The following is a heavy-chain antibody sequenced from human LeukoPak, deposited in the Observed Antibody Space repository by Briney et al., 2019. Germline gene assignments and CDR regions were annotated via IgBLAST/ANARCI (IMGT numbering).Heavy chain of an antibody. CDR2: IYYSGST. CDR1: GGSISSYY. V-gene: IGHV4-59*08. Sequence: SETLSLTCTVSGGSISSYYWSWIRQPPGKGLEWIGYIYYSGSTNYNPSLKSRVTISVDMSKNQFSLKLSSVTAADAAVYYCARLGRGSFLSYFDYWGQGTLVTVSS. CDR3: ARLGRGSFLSYFDY. J-gene: IGHJ4*02. D-gene: IGHD1-26*01.